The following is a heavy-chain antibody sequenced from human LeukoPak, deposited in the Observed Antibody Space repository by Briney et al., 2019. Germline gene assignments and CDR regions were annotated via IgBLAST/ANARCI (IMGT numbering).Heavy chain of an antibody. CDR3: ARAHSSGYFPFDY. V-gene: IGHV1-2*02. J-gene: IGHJ4*02. Sequence: ASVKVSCKASGYTFTGYYMHWVRQAPGQGLEWMGWINPNSGGTNYAQKFQGRVTMTRDTSISTAYMELSRLRSDDTAVYYCARAHSSGYFPFDYWGQGTLVTVSS. CDR2: INPNSGGT. D-gene: IGHD3-22*01. CDR1: GYTFTGYY.